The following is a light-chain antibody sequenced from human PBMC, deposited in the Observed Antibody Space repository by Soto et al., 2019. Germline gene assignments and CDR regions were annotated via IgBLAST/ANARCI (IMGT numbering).Light chain of an antibody. CDR2: AAS. V-gene: IGKV1-39*01. CDR1: QTISSC. Sequence: DIQMTQSPSSLSASVGERLTMTCRASQTISSCLRSYQQKPGKAPKLLINAASTLQSGVPSRFSGSGSGTHFTLTISSLLPEDLATYYCQQSCSFPYTFGQGTKLEI. J-gene: IGKJ2*01. CDR3: QQSCSFPYT.